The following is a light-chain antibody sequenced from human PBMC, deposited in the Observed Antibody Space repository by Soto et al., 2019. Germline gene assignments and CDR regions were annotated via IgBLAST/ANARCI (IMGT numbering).Light chain of an antibody. V-gene: IGLV2-14*03. J-gene: IGLJ1*01. CDR2: EVN. CDR1: SSDIGTYNY. CDR3: SSLTNINTLG. Sequence: QSVLTQPASVSGSPGQSITISCTGTSSDIGTYNYVSWYQQHPGNVPKLIIYEVNNRPTGVSYRFSGSKSANTASLTISGLRAEDEADYYCSSLTNINTLGLGPGTKVTVL.